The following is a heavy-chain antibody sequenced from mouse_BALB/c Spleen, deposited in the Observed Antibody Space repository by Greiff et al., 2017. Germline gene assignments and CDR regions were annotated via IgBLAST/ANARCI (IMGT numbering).Heavy chain of an antibody. CDR3: AREDDWNYAMDY. Sequence: EVQGVESGGGLVQPGGSRKLSCAASGFTFSDYGMAWVRQAPGKGPEWVAFISNLAYSIYYADTVTGRFTISRENAKNTLYLEMSSLRSEDTAMYYCAREDDWNYAMDYWGQGTSVTVSS. CDR1: GFTFSDYG. J-gene: IGHJ4*01. CDR2: ISNLAYSI. V-gene: IGHV5-15*02. D-gene: IGHD2-12*01.